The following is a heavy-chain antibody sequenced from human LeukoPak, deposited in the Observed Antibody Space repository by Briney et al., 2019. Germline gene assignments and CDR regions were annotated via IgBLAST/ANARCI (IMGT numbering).Heavy chain of an antibody. D-gene: IGHD6-19*01. J-gene: IGHJ6*03. CDR2: ISWNSGSI. CDR1: GFTFDDYA. V-gene: IGHV3-9*01. CDR3: AKDAGGRWLVHYMDV. Sequence: PGGSLRLSCAASGFTFDDYAMHWVRQAPGKGLEWVSGISWNSGSIGYADSVKGRFTISRDNAKNSLYLQMNSLRAEDTALYYCAKDAGGRWLVHYMDVWGKGTTVTISS.